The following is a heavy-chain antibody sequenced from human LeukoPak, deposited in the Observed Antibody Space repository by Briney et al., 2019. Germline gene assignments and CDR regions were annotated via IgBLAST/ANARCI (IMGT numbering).Heavy chain of an antibody. CDR3: AREDSSSWSAGFDP. Sequence: ASVKVSCKASGYTFTSYGISWVRQAPGQGLEWMGWISAYNGNTNYAQKLQGRVTMTTDTSTSTAYMELRSLRSDDTAVYYCAREDSSSWSAGFDPWGQGTLVTVSS. CDR2: ISAYNGNT. D-gene: IGHD6-13*01. V-gene: IGHV1-18*01. J-gene: IGHJ5*02. CDR1: GYTFTSYG.